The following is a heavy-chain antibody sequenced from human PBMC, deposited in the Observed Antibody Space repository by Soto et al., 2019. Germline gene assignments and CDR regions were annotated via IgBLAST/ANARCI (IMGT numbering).Heavy chain of an antibody. D-gene: IGHD3-10*01. Sequence: GGSLRLSCVASGYSLSDYSMNWVRQAPGKGLEWVSYFGTSRKYIYYSDSVRGRFTISRDDAKNSLFLQLNSLSDEDTVLYYGVRDRDGAFDAWGQGTMVTVSS. CDR3: VRDRDGAFDA. J-gene: IGHJ3*01. CDR2: FGTSRKYI. CDR1: GYSLSDYS. V-gene: IGHV3-48*02.